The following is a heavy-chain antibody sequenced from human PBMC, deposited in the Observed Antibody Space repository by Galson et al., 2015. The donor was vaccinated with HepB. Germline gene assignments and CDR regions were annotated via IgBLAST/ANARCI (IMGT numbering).Heavy chain of an antibody. D-gene: IGHD6-19*01. CDR2: IKQDGSEK. Sequence: SLRLSCAASGFIFSNYWMGWVRQAPGKGLEWVANIKQDGSEKYYVDSVKGRFTISRDNAKNSLYLQMNNLRVEDTAIYYCTRDGSGWANYWGQGTLVTVSS. V-gene: IGHV3-7*03. CDR3: TRDGSGWANY. CDR1: GFIFSNYW. J-gene: IGHJ4*02.